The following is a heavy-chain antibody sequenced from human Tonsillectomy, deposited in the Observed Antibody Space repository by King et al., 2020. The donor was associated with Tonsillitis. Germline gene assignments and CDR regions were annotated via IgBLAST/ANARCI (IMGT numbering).Heavy chain of an antibody. CDR3: ARSLTIFGTADF. J-gene: IGHJ4*02. CDR1: GYSFNNYW. D-gene: IGHD3-3*01. V-gene: IGHV5-51*01. Sequence: QLVQSGAEVKKPGESLKISCSGSGYSFNNYWNAGVRQMPGKGLEWIWIIYHGDSATTYSLSFQGQVTISADKSLTTAYLQWSSLKASDTAMYYCARSLTIFGTADFWGQGTLVTVSS. CDR2: IYHGDSAT.